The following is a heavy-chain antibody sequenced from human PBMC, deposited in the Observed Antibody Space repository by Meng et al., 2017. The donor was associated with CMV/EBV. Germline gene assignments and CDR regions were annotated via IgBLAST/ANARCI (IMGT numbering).Heavy chain of an antibody. CDR3: ASLYYDFWSGYWGNYYYGMDV. CDR2: INPNSGGT. V-gene: IGHV1-2*02. D-gene: IGHD3-3*01. CDR1: GYTFTSYY. J-gene: IGHJ6*02. Sequence: ASVKVSCKASGYTFTSYYMHWVRQAPGQGLEWMGIINPNSGGTNYAQKFQGRVTMTRDTSISTAYMELSRLRSDDTAVYYCASLYYDFWSGYWGNYYYGMDVWGQGTLVTVSS.